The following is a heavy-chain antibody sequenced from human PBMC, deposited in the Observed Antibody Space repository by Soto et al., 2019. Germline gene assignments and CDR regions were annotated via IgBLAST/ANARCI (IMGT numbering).Heavy chain of an antibody. CDR3: AREGAVSRLYYFDY. D-gene: IGHD6-19*01. CDR2: ISSSGSTI. CDR1: VFTFSSYE. J-gene: IGHJ4*02. Sequence: GGSLRLSCAASVFTFSSYEMNWVRQAPGKGLEWVSYISSSGSTIYYADSVKGRFTISRDNAKNSLYLQMNSLRAEDMAVYYCAREGAVSRLYYFDYWGQGTLVTVSS. V-gene: IGHV3-48*03.